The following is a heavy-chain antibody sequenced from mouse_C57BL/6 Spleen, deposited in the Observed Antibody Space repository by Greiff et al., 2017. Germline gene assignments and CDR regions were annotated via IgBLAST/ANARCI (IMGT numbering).Heavy chain of an antibody. J-gene: IGHJ4*01. D-gene: IGHD2-2*01. V-gene: IGHV1-80*01. CDR2: IYPGDGDT. CDR1: GYAFSSYW. CDR3: ARGGLWLRRGGHYYAMDY. Sequence: VQLVESGAELVKPGASVKISCKASGYAFSSYWMNWVKQRPGKGLEWIGQIYPGDGDTNYNGKFKGKATLTADKSSSTAYMQLSSLTSEDSAVYFCARGGLWLRRGGHYYAMDYWGQGTSVTVSS.